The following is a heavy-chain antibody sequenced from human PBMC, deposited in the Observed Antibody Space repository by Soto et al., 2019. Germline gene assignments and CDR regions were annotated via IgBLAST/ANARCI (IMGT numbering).Heavy chain of an antibody. Sequence: SETLSLTCTVSGGSISSSSYYWGWIRQPPGKGLEWIGSIYYSGSTYYNPSLKSRVTISVGTSKNQFSLKLSSVTAADTAVYYCARHLPRYCSSTSCYYFDYWGQGTLVTVSS. CDR1: GGSISSSSYY. D-gene: IGHD2-2*01. CDR2: IYYSGST. J-gene: IGHJ4*02. V-gene: IGHV4-39*01. CDR3: ARHLPRYCSSTSCYYFDY.